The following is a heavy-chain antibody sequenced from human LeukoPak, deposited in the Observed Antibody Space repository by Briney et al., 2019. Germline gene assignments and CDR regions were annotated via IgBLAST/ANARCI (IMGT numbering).Heavy chain of an antibody. Sequence: GGSLRLSCAASGFTFSSYYMGWIRQAPGKGLEWVSSISSSGNIIYYADSVKGRFTISRDNTKNSLFLQMNSLRAEDTAVYYCAKDGGQMYEVYDYWGQGTLVTVSA. CDR1: GFTFSSYY. V-gene: IGHV3-11*04. D-gene: IGHD1-14*01. CDR3: AKDGGQMYEVYDY. CDR2: ISSSGNII. J-gene: IGHJ4*02.